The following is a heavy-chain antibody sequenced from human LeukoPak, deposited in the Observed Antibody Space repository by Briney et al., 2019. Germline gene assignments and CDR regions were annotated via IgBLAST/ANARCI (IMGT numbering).Heavy chain of an antibody. J-gene: IGHJ4*02. CDR3: AREGDGYNYDY. CDR2: FYHSGNT. CDR1: GDSIYTYY. D-gene: IGHD5-24*01. Sequence: PSETLSLTCTVSGDSIYTYYWNWLRQPPGKALEWVGFFYHSGNTSYNPSLKSRVTISVDTSKNHFSLEVSSVTAADTAVYYCAREGDGYNYDYWGQGTLVTVSS. V-gene: IGHV4-59*12.